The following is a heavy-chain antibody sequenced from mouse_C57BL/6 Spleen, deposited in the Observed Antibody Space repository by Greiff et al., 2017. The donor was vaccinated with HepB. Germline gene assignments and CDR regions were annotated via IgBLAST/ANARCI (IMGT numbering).Heavy chain of an antibody. CDR2: IHPNSGST. CDR3: ARVGDGPWFAY. J-gene: IGHJ3*01. Sequence: VQLQQSGAELVKPGASVKLSCKASGYTFTSYWMHWVKQRPGQGLEWIGMIHPNSGSTNYNEKFKSKATLTVDKSSSTAYMQLSSLTSEDSAVYYCARVGDGPWFAYWGQGTLVTVSA. D-gene: IGHD2-3*01. V-gene: IGHV1-64*01. CDR1: GYTFTSYW.